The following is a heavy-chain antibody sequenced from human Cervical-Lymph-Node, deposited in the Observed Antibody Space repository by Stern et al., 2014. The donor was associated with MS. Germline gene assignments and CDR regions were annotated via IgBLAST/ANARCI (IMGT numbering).Heavy chain of an antibody. J-gene: IGHJ4*02. D-gene: IGHD3-10*01. CDR1: GGSITNIHY. CDR2: IYTSGST. V-gene: IGHV4-61*02. CDR3: ARLGNYFDS. Sequence: QLQLQESGPGLVKPSQTLSLTCTVSGGSITNIHYWSWVRQPAGKGLEWIGRIYTSGSTNSNPSLESRVTISIDTSNQFPLRLASVTAADTAVYYCARLGNYFDSWGRGTLVTVSS.